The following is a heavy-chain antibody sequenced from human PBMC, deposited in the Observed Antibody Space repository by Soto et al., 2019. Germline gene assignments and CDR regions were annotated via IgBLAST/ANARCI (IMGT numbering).Heavy chain of an antibody. J-gene: IGHJ4*02. Sequence: GGSLRLSCAASGFTFDDYTMHWVCQAPGKGLEWVSLISWDGGSTYYADSVKGRFTISRDNSKNSLYLQMNSLRTEDTALYYCAKEGVPAAGTTGAFDYWGQGTLVTVSS. CDR3: AKEGVPAAGTTGAFDY. CDR2: ISWDGGST. CDR1: GFTFDDYT. V-gene: IGHV3-43*01. D-gene: IGHD6-13*01.